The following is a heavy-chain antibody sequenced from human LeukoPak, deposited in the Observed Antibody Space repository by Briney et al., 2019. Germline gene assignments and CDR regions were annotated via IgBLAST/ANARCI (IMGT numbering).Heavy chain of an antibody. CDR1: GFTFSSYA. Sequence: GGSLRLSCAASGFTFSSYAMHWVRQAPGKGLEWVTVISYDGSNKYYADSVKGRFTISRDNSKNTLYLQMGSLRAEDMAVYYCARGLLYYGSGSLDYWGQGTLVTVSS. J-gene: IGHJ4*02. D-gene: IGHD3-10*01. V-gene: IGHV3-30*04. CDR3: ARGLLYYGSGSLDY. CDR2: ISYDGSNK.